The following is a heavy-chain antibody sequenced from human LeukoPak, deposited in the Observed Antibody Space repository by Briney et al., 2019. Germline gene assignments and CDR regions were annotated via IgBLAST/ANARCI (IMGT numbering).Heavy chain of an antibody. D-gene: IGHD3-3*01. CDR3: ARGGHMYYDFWSGYYTDYYYGMDV. Sequence: SETLSLTCTVSGGSISSYYWSWIRQPPGKGLEWIWYIYYSGSTNYNPSLKSRVTISVDTSKNQFSLKLSSVTAADTAVYYCARGGHMYYDFWSGYYTDYYYGMDVWGQGTTVTVSS. CDR2: IYYSGST. CDR1: GGSISSYY. J-gene: IGHJ6*02. V-gene: IGHV4-59*01.